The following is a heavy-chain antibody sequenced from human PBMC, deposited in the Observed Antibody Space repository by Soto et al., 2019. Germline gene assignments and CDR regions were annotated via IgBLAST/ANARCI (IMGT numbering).Heavy chain of an antibody. Sequence: QVQLQESGPGLLKPSETLSLTCTVSGGSISSYFYIWVRQPPGKGLEWIGSVYYTGTTDYNPSLKSRVTISVVTSKTQFSLNLRSGTAADTAVYYCARDLAAVPRAFDYWGRGTLVTVSS. D-gene: IGHD6-13*01. CDR1: GGSISSYF. V-gene: IGHV4-59*01. CDR2: VYYTGTT. CDR3: ARDLAAVPRAFDY. J-gene: IGHJ4*02.